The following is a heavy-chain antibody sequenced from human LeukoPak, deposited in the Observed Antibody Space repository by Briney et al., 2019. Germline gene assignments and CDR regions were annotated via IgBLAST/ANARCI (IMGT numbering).Heavy chain of an antibody. CDR2: VYHSGST. CDR3: AGGMSGTYQLFDY. V-gene: IGHV4-59*01. CDR1: GGYISIYY. D-gene: IGHD1-26*01. Sequence: SETLSLTCTVSGGYISIYYWSWIRQPPGKGLEWIGYVYHSGSTNYNPSLKSRVTISVDTSKNQFSLKLSSVTAADTAVYYCAGGMSGTYQLFDYWGQGTLVTVSS. J-gene: IGHJ4*02.